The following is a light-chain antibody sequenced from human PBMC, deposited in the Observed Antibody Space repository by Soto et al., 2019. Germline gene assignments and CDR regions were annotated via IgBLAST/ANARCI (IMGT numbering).Light chain of an antibody. CDR3: SSYAGSNIFYV. Sequence: QSVLTQPPSASGFPGQSVTISCTGTSSDVGGYNYVSWYQQHPGKAPKLMIYEVSKRPSGVPDRFSGSKSGNTASLTVSGLQAEDEADYYCSSYAGSNIFYVFGTGTKVTVL. CDR2: EVS. CDR1: SSDVGGYNY. V-gene: IGLV2-8*01. J-gene: IGLJ1*01.